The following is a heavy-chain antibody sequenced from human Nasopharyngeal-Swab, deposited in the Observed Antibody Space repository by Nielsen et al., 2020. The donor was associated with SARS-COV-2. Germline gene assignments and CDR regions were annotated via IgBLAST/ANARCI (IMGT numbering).Heavy chain of an antibody. D-gene: IGHD5-18*01. Sequence: GESLKISCKGSGYSFTSYWIGWVRQMPGKGLEWMGIIYPGDSDTRYSPSFQGQVTISADKSINTAYLQWSSLKASDTAMYYCARSSDTAMVSRYYYYGMDVWGQGTTVTVSS. CDR1: GYSFTSYW. CDR3: ARSSDTAMVSRYYYYGMDV. J-gene: IGHJ6*02. V-gene: IGHV5-51*01. CDR2: IYPGDSDT.